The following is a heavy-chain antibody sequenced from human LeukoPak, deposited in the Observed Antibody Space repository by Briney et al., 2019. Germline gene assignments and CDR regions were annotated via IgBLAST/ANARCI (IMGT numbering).Heavy chain of an antibody. Sequence: GGSLRLSCAASGFTFSDYYMSWIRQAPGKGLEWVATIEQDGSERYYVDSVKGRFTISRDNAKNSLYVQTNSLRGEDTAVYYCAGARGWEFSSWGQGTLVTVSS. J-gene: IGHJ5*02. CDR1: GFTFSDYY. D-gene: IGHD1-26*01. CDR3: AGARGWEFSS. CDR2: IEQDGSER. V-gene: IGHV3-7*01.